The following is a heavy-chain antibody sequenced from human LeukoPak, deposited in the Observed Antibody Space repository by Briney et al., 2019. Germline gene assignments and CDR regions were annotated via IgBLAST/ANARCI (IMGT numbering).Heavy chain of an antibody. V-gene: IGHV3-74*01. D-gene: IGHD6-13*01. Sequence: GGSLRLSCAASGFTFSNYWMHWVRQAPGKGLVWVPRINGDGRSRNYADAVKGRFTISRDNAKNTLYLQMNSLRAEDTAVYYCASASSHRIAAGGDSWGQGTLVTVSS. CDR2: INGDGRSR. CDR1: GFTFSNYW. J-gene: IGHJ4*02. CDR3: ASASSHRIAAGGDS.